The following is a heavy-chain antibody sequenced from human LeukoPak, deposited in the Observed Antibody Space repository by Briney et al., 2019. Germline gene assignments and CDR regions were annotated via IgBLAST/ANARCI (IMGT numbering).Heavy chain of an antibody. V-gene: IGHV1-69*06. CDR1: GGTFSSYA. CDR2: IIPIFGTA. J-gene: IGHJ4*03. D-gene: IGHD5/OR15-5a*01. Sequence: ASVKVSCKASGGTFSSYAISWVRQAPGQGLEWMGGIIPIFGTANYAQKFQGRVTITADKSTSTAYMELSSLRSEDTAVYYCARTSPSVSDFDYWGQGTMVTVSS. CDR3: ARTSPSVSDFDY.